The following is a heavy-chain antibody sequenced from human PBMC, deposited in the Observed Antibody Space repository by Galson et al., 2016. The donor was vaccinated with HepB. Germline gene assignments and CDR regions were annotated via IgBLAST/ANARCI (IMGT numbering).Heavy chain of an antibody. D-gene: IGHD7-27*01. V-gene: IGHV3-48*01. CDR1: GFTFNTYY. CDR2: ISGTSGLI. J-gene: IGHJ5*02. Sequence: SLRLSCAASGFTFNTYYMNWVRQAPGKGLEWVSYISGTSGLIHYTDSVKGRFTISRDNAKNSLYLQMNSRRVEDTAVYYCARGRVNWDNWFDPWGQGALVTVSS. CDR3: ARGRVNWDNWFDP.